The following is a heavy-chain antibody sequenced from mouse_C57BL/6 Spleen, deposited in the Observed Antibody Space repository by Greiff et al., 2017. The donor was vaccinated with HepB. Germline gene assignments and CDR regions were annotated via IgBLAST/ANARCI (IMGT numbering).Heavy chain of an antibody. Sequence: VQLQQSGPELVKPGASVKISCKASGYSFTDYNMNWVKQSNGKSLEWIGVINPNDGTTSYNQKFKGKATLTVDKSSSTAYMQLNSLTSEESAVYYCERDYGSSGNYWYYDVWGTGATVTVST. J-gene: IGHJ1*03. D-gene: IGHD1-1*01. CDR3: ERDYGSSGNYWYYDV. CDR2: INPNDGTT. V-gene: IGHV1-39*01. CDR1: GYSFTDYN.